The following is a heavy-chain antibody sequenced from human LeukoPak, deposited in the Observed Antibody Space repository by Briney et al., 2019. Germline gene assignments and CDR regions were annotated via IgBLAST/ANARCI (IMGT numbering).Heavy chain of an antibody. D-gene: IGHD1-1*01. Sequence: PGGSLRLSCAASGFSFSSYTMHWVRQAPGKGLEWVAVISYDGSTKYYADSVKGRFAISRDDSKNTLYLQMSNLRADDTAIYYCARTGTTTFNFFNPWGQGTLVTASS. V-gene: IGHV3-30*09. CDR1: GFSFSSYT. J-gene: IGHJ5*02. CDR2: ISYDGSTK. CDR3: ARTGTTTFNFFNP.